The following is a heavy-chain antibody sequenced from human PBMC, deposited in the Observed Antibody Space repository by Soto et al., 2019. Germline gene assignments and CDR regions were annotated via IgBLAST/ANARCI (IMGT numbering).Heavy chain of an antibody. D-gene: IGHD3-22*01. CDR2: IIPIFGTA. J-gene: IGHJ4*02. V-gene: IGHV1-69*12. CDR3: ARDGYYYDNSGYYCYVDL. CDR1: GGTFSSYA. Sequence: QVQLVQSGAEGKKPGSSVKVSCKASGGTFSSYAISWVRQAPGQGLEWMGGIIPIFGTANYAQKLQGRVTITADESTRISYMELSRLRSEDTAVYYCARDGYYYDNSGYYCYVDLWGLGTLVTVSP.